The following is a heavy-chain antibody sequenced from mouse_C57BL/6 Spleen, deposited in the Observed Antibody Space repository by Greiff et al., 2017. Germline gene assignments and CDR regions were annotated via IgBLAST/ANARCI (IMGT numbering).Heavy chain of an antibody. CDR1: GYTFTSYW. Sequence: QVQLQQPGAELVKPGASVKLSCKASGYTFTSYWMHWVKQRPGQGLEWIGMIHPNSGSTNYNEKFKSKATLTVDKSSSTAYMQLSSLTSEDSAVYYCARLYDGYYGGFAYWGQGTLVTVSA. CDR3: ARLYDGYYGGFAY. CDR2: IHPNSGST. D-gene: IGHD2-3*01. J-gene: IGHJ3*01. V-gene: IGHV1-64*01.